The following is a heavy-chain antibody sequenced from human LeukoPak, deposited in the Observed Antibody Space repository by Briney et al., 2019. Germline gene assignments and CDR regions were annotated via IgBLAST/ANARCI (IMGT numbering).Heavy chain of an antibody. CDR1: GGTFSSYA. CDR2: IIPIFGTA. Sequence: SVKVSCKASGGTFSSYAISWVRQAPGQGLEWMGGIIPIFGTANYAQKFQGRVTITADESTSTAYMELSSLRSEDTAVYYCAFRITGTRDAFDIWGQGTMVTVSS. CDR3: AFRITGTRDAFDI. J-gene: IGHJ3*02. V-gene: IGHV1-69*13. D-gene: IGHD1-20*01.